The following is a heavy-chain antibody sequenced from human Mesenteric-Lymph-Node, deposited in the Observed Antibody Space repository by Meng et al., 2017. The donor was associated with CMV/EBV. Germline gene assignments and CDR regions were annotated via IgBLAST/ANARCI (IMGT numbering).Heavy chain of an antibody. Sequence: YTFTNYGIAWVRQAPGQGLEWMGWISGFNGNTNYAQKVQGRVTMTTDASTTTAYMELRSLRSDDTAVYYCARRSYYTSVKGDDAYDVWGQGTMVTVSS. CDR2: ISGFNGNT. D-gene: IGHD3-10*01. CDR1: YTFTNYG. CDR3: ARRSYYTSVKGDDAYDV. J-gene: IGHJ3*01. V-gene: IGHV1-18*01.